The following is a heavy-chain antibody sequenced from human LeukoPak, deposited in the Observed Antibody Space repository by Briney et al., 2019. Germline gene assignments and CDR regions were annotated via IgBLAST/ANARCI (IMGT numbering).Heavy chain of an antibody. CDR2: IIPIFGTA. V-gene: IGHV1-69*13. CDR1: GYTFTNYG. D-gene: IGHD2-8*02. J-gene: IGHJ4*02. CDR3: ARDRGDDTGSYFDY. Sequence: GASVKVSCKASGYTFTNYGITWVRQAPGQGLEWMGGIIPIFGTANYAQKFQGRVAITADESTSTAYMELSSLRSEDTAVYYCARDRGDDTGSYFDYWGQGSLVTVSS.